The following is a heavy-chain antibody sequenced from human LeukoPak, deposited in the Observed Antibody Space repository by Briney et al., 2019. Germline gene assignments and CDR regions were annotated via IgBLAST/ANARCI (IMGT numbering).Heavy chain of an antibody. D-gene: IGHD6-13*01. CDR2: INHSGST. V-gene: IGHV4-34*01. Sequence: SETLSLTCAVYGGSFSGYYWSWIRQPPGKGLEWIGEINHSGSTNYNPSLKSRVTISVDTSKNQFSLTLSSVTAADTAVYYCARGLQSAAGLYYFDYWGQGTLVTVSS. CDR1: GGSFSGYY. CDR3: ARGLQSAAGLYYFDY. J-gene: IGHJ4*02.